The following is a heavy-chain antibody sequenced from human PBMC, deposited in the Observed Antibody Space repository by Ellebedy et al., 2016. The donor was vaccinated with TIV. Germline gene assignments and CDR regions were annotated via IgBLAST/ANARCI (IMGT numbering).Heavy chain of an antibody. CDR1: GYTFTSYD. CDR2: MNPNSGNT. CDR3: ARASRGFKAARTYYFYY. V-gene: IGHV1-8*01. Sequence: ASVKVSCXASGYTFTSYDINWVRQATGQGLEWMGWMNPNSGNTGYAQKFQGRVTMTRNTSLSTAYMELSSLRSEDTAVYYCARASRGFKAARTYYFYYWGQGTLVTVSS. D-gene: IGHD2-15*01. J-gene: IGHJ4*02.